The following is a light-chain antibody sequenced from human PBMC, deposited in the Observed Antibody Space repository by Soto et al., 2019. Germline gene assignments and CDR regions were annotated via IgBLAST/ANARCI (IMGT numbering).Light chain of an antibody. J-gene: IGKJ1*01. Sequence: DIQMTQSPSTLSASVGDRVTITCRASHSIYSWLAWYQQKPGRAPNLLIYRASSLQSGAPSRFSGSGSGTDFTLTISSLQPEDFATYYCQQNYSTPRTFGQGTKVDIK. CDR1: HSIYSW. CDR2: RAS. V-gene: IGKV1-5*03. CDR3: QQNYSTPRT.